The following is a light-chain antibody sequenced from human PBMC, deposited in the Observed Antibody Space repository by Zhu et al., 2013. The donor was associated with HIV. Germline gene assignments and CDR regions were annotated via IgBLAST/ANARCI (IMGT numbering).Light chain of an antibody. J-gene: IGLJ2*01. CDR2: EVN. CDR1: SSDVGTYKL. V-gene: IGLV2-14*02. Sequence: QSALTQPASMSGSPGQSITISCTGSSSDVGTYKLVSWYQQYPGKAPKVLIYEVNKRPSGVSNRFSGSKSGNTASLTISGLQAEDEADYYCSSYTSSTTVVFGGGTKLTVL. CDR3: SSYTSSTTVV.